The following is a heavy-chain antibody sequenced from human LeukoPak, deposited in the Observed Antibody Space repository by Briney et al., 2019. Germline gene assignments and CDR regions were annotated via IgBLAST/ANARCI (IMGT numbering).Heavy chain of an antibody. CDR2: ISWNSGSI. CDR3: AKDIGRWPPYYMDV. CDR1: GFTFDDYA. J-gene: IGHJ6*03. D-gene: IGHD4-23*01. V-gene: IGHV3-9*01. Sequence: GRSLRLSCAASGFTFDDYAMHWVRQAPGKGLEWVSGISWNSGSIGYADSVKGRFTISRDNAKNSLYLQMNSLRAEDTALYYCAKDIGRWPPYYMDVWGKGPRSPSP.